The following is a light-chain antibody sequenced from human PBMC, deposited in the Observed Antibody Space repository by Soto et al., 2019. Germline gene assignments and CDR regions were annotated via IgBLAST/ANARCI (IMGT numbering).Light chain of an antibody. CDR2: EGT. V-gene: IGLV2-23*01. CDR1: SSDVGSYNL. CDR3: CSYAGSSTYV. J-gene: IGLJ1*01. Sequence: QSVLTQPASVSGSPGQSITISCAGTSSDVGSYNLVSWYQQHPGKVPKLMISEGTKQPSGVSNRFSGSKSGNTASLTISGLQAEDEADYYCCSYAGSSTYVFGTGTKVTVL.